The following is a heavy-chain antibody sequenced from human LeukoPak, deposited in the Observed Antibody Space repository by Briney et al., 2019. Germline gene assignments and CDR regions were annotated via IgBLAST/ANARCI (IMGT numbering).Heavy chain of an antibody. D-gene: IGHD6-19*01. Sequence: GGSLRLSCAASGFTFSSYAMSWVRQAPGKGLEWVSAISGSGGSIYYADSVKGRFTISRDNSKNTLYLQMNSLRAEDTAVYYCAKAYSSGWYGLDYWGQGTLVTVSS. CDR3: AKAYSSGWYGLDY. V-gene: IGHV3-23*01. J-gene: IGHJ4*02. CDR2: ISGSGGSI. CDR1: GFTFSSYA.